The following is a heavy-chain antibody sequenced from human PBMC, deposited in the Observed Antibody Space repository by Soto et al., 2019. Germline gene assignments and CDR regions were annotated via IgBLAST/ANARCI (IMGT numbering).Heavy chain of an antibody. D-gene: IGHD1-26*01. CDR3: ARDGGLGSGTRYYFDY. CDR2: ISYDGSNK. J-gene: IGHJ4*02. CDR1: GFTFSGYA. Sequence: GGSLRLPCAASGFTFSGYAMHRVLQAPGKGLEWVAVISYDGSNKYYADSVKGRFTISRDNSKNTLYLQMNSLRAEDTAVYYCARDGGLGSGTRYYFDYWGQGTLVTVSS. V-gene: IGHV3-30-3*01.